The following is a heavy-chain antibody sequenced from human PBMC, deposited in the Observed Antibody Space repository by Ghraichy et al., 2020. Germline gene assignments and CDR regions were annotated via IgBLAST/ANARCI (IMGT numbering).Heavy chain of an antibody. CDR3: ARFSAFGELFRHDAFDI. CDR2: IYYSGST. CDR1: GGSISSYY. V-gene: IGHV4-59*08. D-gene: IGHD3-10*01. J-gene: IGHJ3*02. Sequence: SETLSLTCTVSGGSISSYYWSWIRQPPGKGLEWIGYIYYSGSTNYNPSLKSRVTISVDTSKNQFSLKLSSVTAADTAVYYCARFSAFGELFRHDAFDIWGQGTMVTVSS.